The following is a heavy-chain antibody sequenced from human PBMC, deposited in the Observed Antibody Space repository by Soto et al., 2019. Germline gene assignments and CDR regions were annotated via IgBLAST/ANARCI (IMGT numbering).Heavy chain of an antibody. CDR1: GGSFSGYY. Sequence: PSETLSLTCAVYGGSFSGYYWSWIRQPPGKGLEWIGEINHSGSTNYNPSLKSRVTISVDTSKNQFSLKLSSVTAADTAVYYCARGHYSSGYYFNWGQGTLVTVSS. J-gene: IGHJ4*02. D-gene: IGHD3-22*01. V-gene: IGHV4-34*01. CDR3: ARGHYSSGYYFN. CDR2: INHSGST.